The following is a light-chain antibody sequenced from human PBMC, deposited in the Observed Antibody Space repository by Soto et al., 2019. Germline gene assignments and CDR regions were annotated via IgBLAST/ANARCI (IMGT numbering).Light chain of an antibody. J-gene: IGKJ3*01. V-gene: IGKV1-5*03. Sequence: DIQMTQSPSTLSASVGDRVTITCRASQSISTWLAWYQQKPGKAPNLLIYKASSLESGVPSRFSGSGSGTEFTLTISSLQPDDFATYYCQRYNSYSFGPGTKVDIK. CDR2: KAS. CDR1: QSISTW. CDR3: QRYNSYS.